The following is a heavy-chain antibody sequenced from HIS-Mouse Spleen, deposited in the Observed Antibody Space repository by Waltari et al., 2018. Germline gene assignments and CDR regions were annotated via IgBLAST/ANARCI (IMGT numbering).Heavy chain of an antibody. Sequence: EVQLVESGGGLVKPGGSLRLSCAASGFTFSSYSMNWVRQAPGKGLDWVLSISSSSNYIYYADSVKGRFTIYRDNAKNSLYLQMNSLRAEDTAVYYCARDQGGPAGYYGMDVWGQGTTVTVSS. CDR1: GFTFSSYS. D-gene: IGHD6-25*01. CDR2: ISSSSNYI. CDR3: ARDQGGPAGYYGMDV. J-gene: IGHJ6*02. V-gene: IGHV3-21*01.